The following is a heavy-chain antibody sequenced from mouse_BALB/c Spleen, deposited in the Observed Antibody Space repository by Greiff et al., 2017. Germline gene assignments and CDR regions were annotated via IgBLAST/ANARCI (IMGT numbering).Heavy chain of an antibody. D-gene: IGHD1-1*01. J-gene: IGHJ3*01. CDR1: GYAFSSSW. V-gene: IGHV1-82*01. CDR2: IYPGDGDT. CDR3: ARGDYYGSSYGWFAY. Sequence: QVQLQQSGPELVKPGASVKISCKASGYAFSSSWMNWVKQRPGQGLEWIGRIYPGDGDTNYNGKFKGKATLTSDKSSSTAYMELSSLTSEDSAVYYCARGDYYGSSYGWFAYWGQGTLVTVSA.